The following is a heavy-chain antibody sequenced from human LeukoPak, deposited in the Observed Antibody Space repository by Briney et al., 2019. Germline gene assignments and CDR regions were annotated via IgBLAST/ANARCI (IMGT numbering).Heavy chain of an antibody. CDR2: IYHSGST. CDR3: ARETMYYYGSGSYRALYYFDY. CDR1: GGSISSSNW. J-gene: IGHJ4*02. Sequence: KSSETLSLTCAVSGGSISSSNWWSWVRQPPGKGLEWIGEIYHSGSTNYNPSLKRRVTISVDTSKNQFSLKLSSVTAADTAVYYCARETMYYYGSGSYRALYYFDYWGQGTLVTVSS. D-gene: IGHD3-10*01. V-gene: IGHV4-4*02.